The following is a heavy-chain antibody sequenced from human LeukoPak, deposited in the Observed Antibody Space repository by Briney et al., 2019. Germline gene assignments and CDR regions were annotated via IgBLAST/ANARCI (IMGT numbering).Heavy chain of an antibody. CDR1: GGSISSHY. CDR2: IYTSGST. Sequence: PSETLSLTCTVSGGSISSHYWSWIRQPAGKGMEWIGRIYTSGSTNYNPSLTSRGNVSVDTSKNKCSLKLSSVTAADTAVYYCARDPPRVGGYYYYYMDVWGKGTTVTVSS. CDR3: ARDPPRVGGYYYYYMDV. D-gene: IGHD1-26*01. V-gene: IGHV4-4*07. J-gene: IGHJ6*03.